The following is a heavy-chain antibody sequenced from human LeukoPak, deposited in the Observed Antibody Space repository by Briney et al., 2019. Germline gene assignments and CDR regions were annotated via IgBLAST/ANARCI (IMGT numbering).Heavy chain of an antibody. CDR2: ISSSGSTI. CDR1: GFTFSSYG. V-gene: IGHV3-48*04. J-gene: IGHJ4*02. Sequence: GGSLRLSCAASGFTFSSYGMSWVRQAPGKGLEWVSYISSSGSTIYYADSVKGRFTISRDNAKNSLHLQMNSLRVEDTAVYYCAGEAEAGTDYWGQGTLVTVSS. D-gene: IGHD6-19*01. CDR3: AGEAEAGTDY.